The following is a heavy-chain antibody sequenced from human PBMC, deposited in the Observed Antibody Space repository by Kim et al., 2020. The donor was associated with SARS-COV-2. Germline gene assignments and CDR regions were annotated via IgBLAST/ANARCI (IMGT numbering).Heavy chain of an antibody. CDR2: IYYSGST. CDR1: GGSISSYY. J-gene: IGHJ5*02. CDR3: ARVSMTYYDFWSGPPTSWFDP. D-gene: IGHD3-3*01. V-gene: IGHV4-59*01. Sequence: SETLSLTCTVSGGSISSYYWSWIRQPPGKGLEWIGYIYYSGSTNDNLSLKSRVTISVDTSKNQFSLKLSSVTAADTAVYYCARVSMTYYDFWSGPPTSWFDPWGQGTLVTVSS.